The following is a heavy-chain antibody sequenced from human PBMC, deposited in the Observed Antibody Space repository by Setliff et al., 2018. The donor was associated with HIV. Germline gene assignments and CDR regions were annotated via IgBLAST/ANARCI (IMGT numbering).Heavy chain of an antibody. D-gene: IGHD7-27*01. V-gene: IGHV1-3*01. CDR3: ARQLSNSLDF. CDR2: INAGNGNT. CDR1: GYTFTSYA. J-gene: IGHJ4*02. Sequence: ASVKVSCKASGYTFTSYAMHWVRQAPGQRLEWMGWINAGNGNTKYSQKFQGRVTITRDTSMNTAYLEFSGLRSDDTAVYYCARQLSNSLDFWGQGTPVTVSS.